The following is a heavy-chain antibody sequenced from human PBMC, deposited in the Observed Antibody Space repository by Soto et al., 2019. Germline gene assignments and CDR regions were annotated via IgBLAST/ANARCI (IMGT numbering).Heavy chain of an antibody. V-gene: IGHV1-2*04. CDR2: INPNSGDS. Sequence: QVQLVQSGAEVKKAGASVKVSCKASGYTFTDYYLHWVRQAPGQGLEWMGWINPNSGDSNFAQKFQGWVTMTRDTSTSTAYMELGRLRSDDTAVYYCARENGDGYNFGEDWFDPWGQGTLVTVSS. D-gene: IGHD5-12*01. J-gene: IGHJ5*02. CDR1: GYTFTDYY. CDR3: ARENGDGYNFGEDWFDP.